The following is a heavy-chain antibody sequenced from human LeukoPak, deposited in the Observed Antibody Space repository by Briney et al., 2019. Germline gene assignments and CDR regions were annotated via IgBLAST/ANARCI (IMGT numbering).Heavy chain of an antibody. D-gene: IGHD5-12*01. CDR3: ARGGFSHGFDV. CDR1: GFTFRSFW. J-gene: IGHJ3*01. V-gene: IGHV3-74*01. Sequence: GGSLRLSCAASGFTFRSFWIHWVRQAPGKGLVWVGRINNDGTDTIYADSVKGRFIVSRDNAKNTLYLQMNSLRVEDTAVYFCARGGFSHGFDVWGQGTVVTVSS. CDR2: INNDGTDT.